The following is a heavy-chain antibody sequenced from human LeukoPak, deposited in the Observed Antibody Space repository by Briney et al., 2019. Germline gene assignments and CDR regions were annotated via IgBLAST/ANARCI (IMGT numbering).Heavy chain of an antibody. CDR2: IYYSGST. J-gene: IGHJ6*02. CDR1: GGSISSSSYY. D-gene: IGHD3-9*01. CDR3: ARCLLRYFDWLAYYYYYGMDV. Sequence: SETLSLTCTVSGGSISSSSYYWGWIRQPPGKGLEWIGSIYYSGSTYYNPSLKSRVTISVDTSKNQFSLKLSSVTAADTAVYYCARCLLRYFDWLAYYYYYGMDVWGQGTTVTVSS. V-gene: IGHV4-39*01.